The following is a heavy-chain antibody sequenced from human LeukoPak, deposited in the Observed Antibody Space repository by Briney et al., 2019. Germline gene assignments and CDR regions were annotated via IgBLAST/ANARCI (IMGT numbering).Heavy chain of an antibody. CDR1: GFTFDDYA. CDR2: ISWNSRSI. Sequence: SLRLSCAASGFTFDDYAMHWVRQAPGKGLEWVSAISWNSRSIGYADSVKGRFTISRDNAKNSLYLQMNSLRAEDTALYYCAKATGPGIAAAGTRNWFDPWGQGTLVTVSS. V-gene: IGHV3-9*01. D-gene: IGHD6-13*01. CDR3: AKATGPGIAAAGTRNWFDP. J-gene: IGHJ5*02.